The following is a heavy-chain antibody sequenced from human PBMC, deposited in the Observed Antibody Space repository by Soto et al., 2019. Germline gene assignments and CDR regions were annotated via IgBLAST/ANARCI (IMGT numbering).Heavy chain of an antibody. D-gene: IGHD2-2*02. CDR3: ARQGDCSSSSCYTGSYYYYGMDV. CDR1: GYSFTSYW. V-gene: IGHV5-10-1*01. CDR2: IDPSDSYT. J-gene: IGHJ6*02. Sequence: GESLKISCKGSGYSFTSYWISWVRQMPGKGLEWMGRIDPSDSYTNYSPSFQGHVTISADKSISTAYLQWSSLKASDTAMYYCARQGDCSSSSCYTGSYYYYGMDVWDQGTTVAVSS.